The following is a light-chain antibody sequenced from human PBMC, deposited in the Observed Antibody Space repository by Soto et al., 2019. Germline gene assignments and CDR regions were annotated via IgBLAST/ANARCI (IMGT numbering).Light chain of an antibody. Sequence: EIVLTQSPGTLSLSPGERATLSCMASQTLTTRFLAWYQQKPGQAPRLLIYGASSRATGIPDRFSGSGSGTEYTLTISRLEPEDFAVYSCHHYADLPYTFGQGTTLEIK. CDR1: QTLTTRF. J-gene: IGKJ2*01. CDR2: GAS. CDR3: HHYADLPYT. V-gene: IGKV3-20*01.